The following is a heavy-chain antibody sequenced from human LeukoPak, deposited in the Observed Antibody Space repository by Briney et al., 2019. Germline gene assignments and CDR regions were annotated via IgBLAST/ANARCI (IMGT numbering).Heavy chain of an antibody. V-gene: IGHV4-39*02. CDR3: ARDTYYDILTGYYTFDY. J-gene: IGHJ4*02. D-gene: IGHD3-9*01. Sequence: SETLSLTCTVSGGSISSSSHYWGWIRQPPGKGLERIGSIYYSGSTYYNPSLKSRVTISVDTSKNQFSLKLSSVTAADTAVYYCARDTYYDILTGYYTFDYWGQGTLVTVSS. CDR2: IYYSGST. CDR1: GGSISSSSHY.